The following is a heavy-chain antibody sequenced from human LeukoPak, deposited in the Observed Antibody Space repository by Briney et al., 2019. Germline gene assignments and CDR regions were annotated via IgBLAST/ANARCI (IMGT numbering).Heavy chain of an antibody. Sequence: GGSLRLSCAASGFTFSRYWMTWVRQTPGKGLEWVANIKQDGSEKYYVDSVKGRFTISRDNAKNLLYLQMNSLRAEDTAVYYCASTGLEARYSYFDNWGQGTLATVSS. CDR3: ASTGLEARYSYFDN. D-gene: IGHD5-12*01. CDR2: IKQDGSEK. V-gene: IGHV3-7*05. CDR1: GFTFSRYW. J-gene: IGHJ4*02.